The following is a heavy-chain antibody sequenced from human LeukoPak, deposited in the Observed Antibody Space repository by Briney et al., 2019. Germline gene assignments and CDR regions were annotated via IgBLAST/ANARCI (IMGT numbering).Heavy chain of an antibody. CDR2: ISWNSGSI. CDR3: AKGTVRGVATLFDY. D-gene: IGHD3-10*01. CDR1: GFTFDDYA. J-gene: IGHJ4*02. V-gene: IGHV3-9*01. Sequence: GGSLRLSCAASGFTFDDYAMHWVRQAPGKGLEWVSGISWNSGSIGYADSVKGRFTISRDSAKNSLYLQMNSLRAEDTALYYCAKGTVRGVATLFDYWGQGTLVTVSS.